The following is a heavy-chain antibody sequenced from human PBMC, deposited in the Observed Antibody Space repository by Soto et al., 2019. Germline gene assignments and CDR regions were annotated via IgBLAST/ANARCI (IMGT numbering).Heavy chain of an antibody. CDR3: ARAQWELPKIYYYGMDV. CDR2: IYYSGST. Sequence: SATLSLTCTVSGGSISSYYWSWIRQPPGKGLEWIGYIYYSGSTNYNPSLKSRVTISVDTSKNQFSLKLSSVTAADTAVYYCARAQWELPKIYYYGMDVWGQGTTVTVSS. D-gene: IGHD1-26*01. CDR1: GGSISSYY. V-gene: IGHV4-59*01. J-gene: IGHJ6*02.